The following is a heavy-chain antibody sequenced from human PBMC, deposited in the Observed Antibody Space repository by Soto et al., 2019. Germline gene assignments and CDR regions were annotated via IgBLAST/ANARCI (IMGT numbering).Heavy chain of an antibody. V-gene: IGHV3-11*01. D-gene: IGHD3-10*01. CDR3: ARATYYYGSGSWERRYYYGMDV. Sequence: QVQLVESGGGLVKPGGSLRLSCAASGFTFSDYYMSWIRQAPGKGLEWVSYISSSGSTIYYADSVKGRFTISRDNAKNSLYLQMNSLRAEDTAVYYCARATYYYGSGSWERRYYYGMDVWGQGTTVTVSS. J-gene: IGHJ6*02. CDR2: ISSSGSTI. CDR1: GFTFSDYY.